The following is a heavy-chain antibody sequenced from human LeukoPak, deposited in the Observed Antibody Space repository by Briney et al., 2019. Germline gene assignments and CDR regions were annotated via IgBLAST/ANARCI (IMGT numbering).Heavy chain of an antibody. CDR1: GYTFTSYY. D-gene: IGHD4-11*01. J-gene: IGHJ5*02. CDR2: INPSGGST. Sequence: APVKVSCKASGYTFTSYYMHWVRQAPGQGLEWMGIINPSGGSTSYAQKFQGRVTMTRDTSTSTVYMELSSLRSEDTAVYYCARAPGGYSNYGNWFDPWGQGTLVTVSS. V-gene: IGHV1-46*01. CDR3: ARAPGGYSNYGNWFDP.